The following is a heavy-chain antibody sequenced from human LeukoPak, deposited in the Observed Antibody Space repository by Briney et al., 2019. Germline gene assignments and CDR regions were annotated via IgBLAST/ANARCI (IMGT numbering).Heavy chain of an antibody. D-gene: IGHD6-19*01. CDR3: ASSRGWDYYFDY. CDR2: IRYDGSNK. CDR1: GFTFSSYG. V-gene: IGHV3-30*02. Sequence: GGSLRLSCAASGFTFSSYGMHWVRQAPGKGLEWVAFIRYDGSNKYYADSVKGRFTISRDNSKNTLYLQVNSLRADDTAVYYCASSRGWDYYFDYWGQGTLVTVSS. J-gene: IGHJ4*02.